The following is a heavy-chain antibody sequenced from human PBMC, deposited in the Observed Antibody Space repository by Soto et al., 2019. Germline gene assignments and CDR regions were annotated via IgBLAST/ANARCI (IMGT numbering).Heavy chain of an antibody. CDR1: GYTFTGYY. J-gene: IGHJ6*02. CDR2: INPNSGGT. D-gene: IGHD3-16*01. Sequence: QVQLVQSGAEVKKPGASVKVSCKASGYTFTGYYMHWVRQAPGQGLEWMGWINPNSGGTNYAQKFQGWVTMTRDTSISAADMELRRLRSDGTAVYCWSREGGDSAGGGMDVWGQGTTVTVSS. CDR3: SREGGDSAGGGMDV. V-gene: IGHV1-2*04.